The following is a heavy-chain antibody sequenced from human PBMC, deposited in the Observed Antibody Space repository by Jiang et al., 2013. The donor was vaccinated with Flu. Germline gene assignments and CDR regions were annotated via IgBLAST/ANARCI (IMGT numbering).Heavy chain of an antibody. CDR1: GGTFSSYA. Sequence: PGSSVKVSCKASGGTFSSYAISWVRQAPGQGLEWMGGIIPIFGTANYAQKFQGRVTITADESTSTAYMEPSSLRSEDTAVYYCARAELGYCSGGSCPAAFDIWGQGTMVTVSS. CDR2: IIPIFGTA. D-gene: IGHD2-15*01. V-gene: IGHV1-69*01. CDR3: ARAELGYCSGGSCPAAFDI. J-gene: IGHJ3*02.